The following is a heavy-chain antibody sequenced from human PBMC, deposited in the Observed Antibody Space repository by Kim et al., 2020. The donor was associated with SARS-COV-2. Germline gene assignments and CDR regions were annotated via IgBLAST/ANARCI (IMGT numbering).Heavy chain of an antibody. J-gene: IGHJ4*02. Sequence: SYTPALKSRVTISVETSKNQFSLKLSSVTAADTAVYYCARARDGYNPLDYWGQGTLVAVSS. V-gene: IGHV4-30-2*05. CDR3: ARARDGYNPLDY. D-gene: IGHD5-12*01.